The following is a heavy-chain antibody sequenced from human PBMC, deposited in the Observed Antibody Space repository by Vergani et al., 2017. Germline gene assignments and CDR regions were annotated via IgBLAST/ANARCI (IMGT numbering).Heavy chain of an antibody. J-gene: IGHJ4*02. V-gene: IGHV4-34*01. CDR3: ARVFSAPDYYDSSGYTDY. CDR1: GGSFSGYH. Sequence: QVQLQQWGAGLLKPSETLSLTCAVYGGSFSGYHWSWIRQPPGKGLEWIGEINHSGSTNYNPSLKSRVTISVDTSKNQFSLKLSSVTAADTAVYYCARVFSAPDYYDSSGYTDYWGQGTLVTVSS. CDR2: INHSGST. D-gene: IGHD3-22*01.